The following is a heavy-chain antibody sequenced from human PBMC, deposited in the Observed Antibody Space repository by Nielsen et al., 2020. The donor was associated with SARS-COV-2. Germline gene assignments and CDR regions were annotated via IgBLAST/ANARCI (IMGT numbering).Heavy chain of an antibody. V-gene: IGHV4-4*02. D-gene: IGHD6-19*01. CDR3: ARDRIAVAGTYYYGMDV. CDR1: GGSISSSNW. CDR2: IYHSGST. J-gene: IGHJ6*02. Sequence: SETLSLTCAVSGGSISSSNWWSWVRQPPGKGLEWIGEIYHSGSTNYNPSLKSRVTISVDKSKNQFSLKLGSVTAADTAVYYCARDRIAVAGTYYYGMDVWGQGTTVTVSS.